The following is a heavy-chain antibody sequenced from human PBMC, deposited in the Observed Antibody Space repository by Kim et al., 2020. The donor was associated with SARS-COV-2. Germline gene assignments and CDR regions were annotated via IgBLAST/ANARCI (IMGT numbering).Heavy chain of an antibody. D-gene: IGHD3-3*01. J-gene: IGHJ6*02. Sequence: SVKVSCKASGGTFSSYAISWVRQAPGQGLEWMGRIIPILGIANYAQKFQGRVTITADKSTSTAYMELSSLRSEDTAVYYCARETMFWSGYNYYGMDVWGQGTTVTVSS. V-gene: IGHV1-69*04. CDR1: GGTFSSYA. CDR3: ARETMFWSGYNYYGMDV. CDR2: IIPILGIA.